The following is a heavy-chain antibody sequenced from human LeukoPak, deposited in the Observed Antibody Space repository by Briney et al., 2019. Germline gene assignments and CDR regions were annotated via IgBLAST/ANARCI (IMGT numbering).Heavy chain of an antibody. Sequence: GASVKVSCKASGGTFRSYAISWGRQAPGQGLEWMGGIIPIFGTANYAQKFQGRVTITADKSTSTAYMELSSLRSEDTAVDYCARDRVSSSSDCNIDYWGQETLVTVSS. J-gene: IGHJ4*02. V-gene: IGHV1-69*06. D-gene: IGHD6-6*01. CDR2: IIPIFGTA. CDR1: GGTFRSYA. CDR3: ARDRVSSSSDCNIDY.